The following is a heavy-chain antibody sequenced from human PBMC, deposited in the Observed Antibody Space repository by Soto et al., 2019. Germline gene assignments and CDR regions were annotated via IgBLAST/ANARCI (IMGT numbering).Heavy chain of an antibody. CDR2: INHSGST. J-gene: IGHJ4*02. V-gene: IGHV4-34*01. CDR3: ARTSSFEY. D-gene: IGHD6-6*01. CDR1: GGSFSAYY. Sequence: QVLLQQWGAGLLKPSETLSLTCAVYGGSFSAYYWSWIRQPPGKGLEWIGEINHSGSTNYNPSLKSRVTISVDTSKNQFSLKLSSVTAADTAVYYCARTSSFEYWGQGTLVTVSS.